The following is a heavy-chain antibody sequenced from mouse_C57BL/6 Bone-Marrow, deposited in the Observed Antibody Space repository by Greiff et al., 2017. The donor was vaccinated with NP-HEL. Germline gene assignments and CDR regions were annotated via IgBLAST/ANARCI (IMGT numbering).Heavy chain of an antibody. CDR1: GFTFTSYG. J-gene: IGHJ2*01. CDR3: ARAYYSALEY. D-gene: IGHD2-12*01. CDR2: ISSGGSYT. Sequence: EVQGVESGGDLVKPGGSLKLSCAASGFTFTSYGMSWVRQTPDKRLEWVATISSGGSYTYYPDSVKGRFTISRDKAKNTLYLQMGSVRYEDTGMYYCARAYYSALEYWGQGTTLTVSS. V-gene: IGHV5-6*01.